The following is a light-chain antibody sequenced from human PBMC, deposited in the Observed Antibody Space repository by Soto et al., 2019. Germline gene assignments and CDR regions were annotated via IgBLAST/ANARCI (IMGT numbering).Light chain of an antibody. CDR1: QSVSSN. CDR2: GAS. V-gene: IGKV3-15*01. CDR3: QQYNNWPWT. Sequence: EVVITQSPCTLSVSPGEGATLSCRASQSVSSNLAWYQQKPGQAPRLLINGASTRATGVPARFSGSGSGTEFTLTISSLQSEDCAVYFCQQYNNWPWTFGQGTKV. J-gene: IGKJ1*01.